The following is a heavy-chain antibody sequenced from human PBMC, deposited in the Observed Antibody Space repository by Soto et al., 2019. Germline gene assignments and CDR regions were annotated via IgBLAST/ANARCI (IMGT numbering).Heavy chain of an antibody. CDR3: AKDYPRSY. Sequence: GGSLRLSCAASGFTFRSYGMHWVRQAPGKGLEWVAVISYDGSNKYYADSVKGRFTISRDNSKNTLYLQMNSLRAEDTAVYYCAKDYPRSYWGQGTLVTVSS. J-gene: IGHJ4*02. V-gene: IGHV3-30*18. CDR2: ISYDGSNK. CDR1: GFTFRSYG.